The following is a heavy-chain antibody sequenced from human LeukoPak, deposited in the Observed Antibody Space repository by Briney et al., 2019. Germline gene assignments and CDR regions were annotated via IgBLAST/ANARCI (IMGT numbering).Heavy chain of an antibody. D-gene: IGHD2-15*01. V-gene: IGHV3-23*01. Sequence: GGAVRLSCAASGLTHIRYAMSGARHAPGKGVEWVSAFCGSGGSTYYADYVKGRFTISRDNSKNTLHQQLNSLRDEDKAVYYCAELGEVAAGPYYYGMDVWGQGTTVTVSS. CDR1: GLTHIRYA. CDR3: AELGEVAAGPYYYGMDV. CDR2: FCGSGGST. J-gene: IGHJ6*02.